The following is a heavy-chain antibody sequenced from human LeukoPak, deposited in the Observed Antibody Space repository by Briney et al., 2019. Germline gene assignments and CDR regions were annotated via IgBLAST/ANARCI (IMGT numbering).Heavy chain of an antibody. CDR1: GYSIRSGYS. CDR3: ARHVPGSWYFDY. CDR2: IYHSGNT. V-gene: IGHV4-38-2*01. J-gene: IGHJ4*02. D-gene: IGHD7-27*01. Sequence: PSETLSLTCAVSGYSIRSGYSWGWIRQPPGKGLEWIGTIYHSGNTYYNPSLKSRVTISVDTSKNHFSLKLSSVTAADTAVYYCARHVPGSWYFDYWGQGTLVTVSS.